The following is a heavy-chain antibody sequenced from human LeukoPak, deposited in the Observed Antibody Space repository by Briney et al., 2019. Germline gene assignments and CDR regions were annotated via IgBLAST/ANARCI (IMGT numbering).Heavy chain of an antibody. Sequence: SETLSLTCAVYGGSFSGYYWSWIRQPPGKGLEWIGEINHSGSTNYNPSLKSRVTISVDTSKNQFSLKLSSVTAADTAVYYCAGGGGKVVPAAIQTRPACSAPGGKETLVTVPS. CDR2: INHSGST. CDR1: GGSFSGYY. CDR3: AGGGGKVVPAAIQTRPACSAP. D-gene: IGHD2-2*02. J-gene: IGHJ5*02. V-gene: IGHV4-34*01.